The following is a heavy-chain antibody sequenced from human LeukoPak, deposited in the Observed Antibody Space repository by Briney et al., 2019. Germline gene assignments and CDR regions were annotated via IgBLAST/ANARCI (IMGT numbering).Heavy chain of an antibody. Sequence: QTGGSLRLSCAASGFTFSSYSMNWVRQAPGKGLEWVSYISSSSSTIYYADSVKGRFTISRDNAKNSLYLQMNSLRAEDTAVYYCARDSLYCGGDCYLSWFDPWGQGTLVTVSS. CDR2: ISSSSSTI. CDR1: GFTFSSYS. J-gene: IGHJ5*02. D-gene: IGHD2-21*01. CDR3: ARDSLYCGGDCYLSWFDP. V-gene: IGHV3-48*01.